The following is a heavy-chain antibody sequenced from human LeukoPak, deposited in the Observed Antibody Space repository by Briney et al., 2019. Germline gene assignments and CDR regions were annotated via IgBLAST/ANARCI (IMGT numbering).Heavy chain of an antibody. CDR1: GDSVSGFY. CDR3: VLAPNSNWFDF. J-gene: IGHJ5*01. V-gene: IGHV4-59*08. CDR2: IHYSGSS. Sequence: SETLSLTCSVSGDSVSGFYWNWIRQPPGKELEWIGNIHYSGSSNYNPSLKSRVTMSIDTSRNQFFLKLSSMTAADTAVYYCVLAPNSNWFDFWGQGVLVTVSS. D-gene: IGHD2-8*01.